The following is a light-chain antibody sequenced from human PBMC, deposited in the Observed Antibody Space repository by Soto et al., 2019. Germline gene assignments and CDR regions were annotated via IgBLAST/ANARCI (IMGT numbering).Light chain of an antibody. Sequence: QSVLTQSPSASGSPGQSVTISCTGTSSDVGGYNFVSWYQQHPVKAPKLMIYEVTKRLSGVPDRFSGSKSGNTASLTVSGLQAEDEADYYCSSYAGSNHLLFGGGTKLTVL. CDR2: EVT. CDR3: SSYAGSNHLL. J-gene: IGLJ2*01. CDR1: SSDVGGYNF. V-gene: IGLV2-8*01.